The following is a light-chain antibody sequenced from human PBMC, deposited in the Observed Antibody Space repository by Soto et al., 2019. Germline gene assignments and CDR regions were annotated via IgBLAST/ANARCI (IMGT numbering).Light chain of an antibody. Sequence: QSVLTQPPSASGTPGQRVTISCSGSSSNIGSHTVNWYQQLPGTAPTLLIYSNYQRPSGVPDRFSGSKSGTSASLAISGLQSEDEADYYCAAWDDSLNGGVFGGGTKVTVL. V-gene: IGLV1-44*01. CDR2: SNY. CDR3: AAWDDSLNGGV. CDR1: SSNIGSHT. J-gene: IGLJ3*02.